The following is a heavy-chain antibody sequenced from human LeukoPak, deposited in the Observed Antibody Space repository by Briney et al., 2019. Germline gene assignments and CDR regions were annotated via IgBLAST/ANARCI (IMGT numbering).Heavy chain of an antibody. CDR2: ISSSGSTI. CDR1: GFTFSNAW. J-gene: IGHJ4*02. Sequence: GGSLRLSCAASGFTFSNAWMSWVRQAPGKGLEWVSYISSSGSTIYYADSVKGRFTISRDNAKNSLYLQMNSLRSEDTAVYYCARDSGTGDFDYWGQGTLVTVSS. D-gene: IGHD3-10*01. CDR3: ARDSGTGDFDY. V-gene: IGHV3-11*01.